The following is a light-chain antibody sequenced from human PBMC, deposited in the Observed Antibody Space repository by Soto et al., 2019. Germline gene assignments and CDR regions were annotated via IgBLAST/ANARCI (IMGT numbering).Light chain of an antibody. CDR3: QHYNSYSEA. CDR2: KAS. Sequence: DIQITQSPSTLAGAGGDRVAITGRASQTISSWLAWYQQKPGKAPKLLIYKASTLKSGVPSRFSGGGSGTEFTLTISSLQPDDFATYYCQHYNSYSEAFGQGTKV. V-gene: IGKV1-5*03. J-gene: IGKJ1*01. CDR1: QTISSW.